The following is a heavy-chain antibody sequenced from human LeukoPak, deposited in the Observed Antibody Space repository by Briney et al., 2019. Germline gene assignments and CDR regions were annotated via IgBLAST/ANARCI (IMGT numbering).Heavy chain of an antibody. CDR3: AKDRRMVRGARFDY. V-gene: IGHV3-23*01. CDR2: ISANGGAT. CDR1: GFXFSNFA. J-gene: IGHJ4*02. Sequence: GGSLRLSCAASGFXFSNFAISWVRQAPGKGPECLSLISANGGATYYADSVKGRFTISRDNSKNTLYLQMNSLRAEDTAGYYRAKDRRMVRGARFDYWGQGTLVTVSS. D-gene: IGHD3-10*01.